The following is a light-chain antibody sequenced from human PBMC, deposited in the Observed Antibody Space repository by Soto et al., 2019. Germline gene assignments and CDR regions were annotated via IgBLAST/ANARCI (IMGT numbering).Light chain of an antibody. CDR2: EVS. V-gene: IGLV2-14*01. CDR3: SSYISSSTVV. CDR1: SSDVGGYNY. J-gene: IGLJ2*01. Sequence: SALTQPPSVSGSPGQSITISCTGTSSDVGGYNYVSWYQQPPGKAPKLMIYEVSNRPSGVSYRFSGSKSGNTASLTISGRQAEDEADYYCSSYISSSTVVFGGGTKVTV.